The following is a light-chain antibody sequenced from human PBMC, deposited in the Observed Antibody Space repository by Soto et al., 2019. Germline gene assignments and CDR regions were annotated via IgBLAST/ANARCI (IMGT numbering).Light chain of an antibody. Sequence: QSVLTQPPSVSGAPGQRVTISCTGSSSNIGAGYDVHWYQQLPGTAPKLLINGNSNRPSGVPDRFSGSKSGTSASLAITGLQAEDEADYYCPSYDRSLSAVFGGGTKLTVL. J-gene: IGLJ2*01. CDR2: GNS. CDR1: SSNIGAGYD. V-gene: IGLV1-40*01. CDR3: PSYDRSLSAV.